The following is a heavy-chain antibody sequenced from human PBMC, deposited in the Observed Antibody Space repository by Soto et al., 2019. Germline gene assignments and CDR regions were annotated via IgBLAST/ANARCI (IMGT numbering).Heavy chain of an antibody. J-gene: IGHJ4*02. CDR1: GGTFSTYS. CDR2: IIPIFGTA. CDR3: ASSSGNNYGVGTNYYFDY. D-gene: IGHD1-26*01. Sequence: QVQLVQSGAEVKKPGSSVKVSCKTSGGTFSTYSIVWVRQAPGEGLEWMGGIIPIFGTANYAQKFQDRVTLPADKSTNTAFMALSSLKSEDTAMYYCASSSGNNYGVGTNYYFDYWGQGTLVTVSS. V-gene: IGHV1-69*06.